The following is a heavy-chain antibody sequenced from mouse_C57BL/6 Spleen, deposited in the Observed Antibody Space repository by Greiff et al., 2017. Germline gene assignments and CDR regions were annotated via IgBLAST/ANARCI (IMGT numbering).Heavy chain of an antibody. Sequence: QVQLQQPGAELVKPGASVKLSCKASGYTFTSYWMHWVKQRPGRGLEWIGRIDPNSGGTKYNEKFKSKATLTVDKTSSTAYMQLSSLTSEDAAVYYCGRGTVSPENFDYWGQGTTLTVSS. J-gene: IGHJ2*01. CDR3: GRGTVSPENFDY. D-gene: IGHD1-1*01. CDR1: GYTFTSYW. V-gene: IGHV1-72*01. CDR2: IDPNSGGT.